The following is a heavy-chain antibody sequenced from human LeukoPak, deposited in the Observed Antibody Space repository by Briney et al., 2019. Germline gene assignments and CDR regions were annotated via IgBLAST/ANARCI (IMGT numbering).Heavy chain of an antibody. CDR3: ARDRADPAMVLDL. J-gene: IGHJ2*01. Sequence: PSETLSLTSTVSGVSMSSGGYSWSWIRQPPGETLEWIGYIYFSGDTYYNPSLKSRVTISVDRSKNLFSLKMTSMTAADTAIYYCARDRADPAMVLDLWGRGTLVTVSS. D-gene: IGHD5-18*01. V-gene: IGHV4-30-4*07. CDR1: GVSMSSGGYS. CDR2: IYFSGDT.